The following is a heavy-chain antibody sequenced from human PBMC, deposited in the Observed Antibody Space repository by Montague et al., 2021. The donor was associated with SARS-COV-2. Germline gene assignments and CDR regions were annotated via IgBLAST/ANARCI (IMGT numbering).Heavy chain of an antibody. J-gene: IGHJ4*02. V-gene: IGHV6-1*01. CDR2: TYYRTMWKS. Sequence: CAISGDSVFGHRATSDWHTHAPPRHVHLLGRTYYRTMWKSDYALSVKIRIAINPDTSKNQFSLQLSSVTPEDTALYYCVIGIEEDGYYDYWGQGTLVTVSS. CDR1: GDSVFGHRAT. CDR3: VIGIEEDGYYDY. D-gene: IGHD6-13*01.